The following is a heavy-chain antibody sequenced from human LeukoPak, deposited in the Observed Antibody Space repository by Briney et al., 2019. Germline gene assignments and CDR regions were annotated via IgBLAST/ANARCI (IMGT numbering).Heavy chain of an antibody. D-gene: IGHD3-22*01. CDR1: GYTFTGYY. CDR2: INPNSGGT. V-gene: IGHV1-2*02. J-gene: IGHJ4*02. Sequence: ASVKVSCKASGYTFTGYYMHWVRQAPGQGLERMGWINPNSGGTNYAQKFQGRVTMTRDTSISTAYMELSRLRSDDTAVYYCARDSYYYDSSGYSEGNFDYWGQGTLVTVSS. CDR3: ARDSYYYDSSGYSEGNFDY.